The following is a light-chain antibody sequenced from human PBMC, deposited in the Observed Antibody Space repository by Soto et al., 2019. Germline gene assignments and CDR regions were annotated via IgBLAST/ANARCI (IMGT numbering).Light chain of an antibody. V-gene: IGLV1-40*01. J-gene: IGLJ1*01. CDR3: QSYDTGLGGYV. Sequence: QSVLAQPPSVSWAPGQRVTISCTGGSSNIGAGYDVQWYQQLPGTAPRLLIYGNSNRPSGVPERFSGSNSGTSASLAISGLQAEDELDYYCQSYDTGLGGYVFGTGTKVTVL. CDR2: GNS. CDR1: SSNIGAGYD.